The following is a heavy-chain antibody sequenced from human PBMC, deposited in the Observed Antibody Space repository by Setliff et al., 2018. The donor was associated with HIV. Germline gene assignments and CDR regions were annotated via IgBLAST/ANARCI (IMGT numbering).Heavy chain of an antibody. D-gene: IGHD4-17*01. CDR3: ARDWRAYGVLGS. CDR2: IYHNGNT. J-gene: IGHJ4*02. CDR1: GGSISSSNW. V-gene: IGHV4-4*02. Sequence: PSETLSLTCVVSGGSISSSNWWSWVRQPPGKGLEWIGEIYHNGNTNYSPSLKNRVTMSVDNSKNQFSLMVRSVTAADTAVYYCARDWRAYGVLGSWGQGMLVTVSS.